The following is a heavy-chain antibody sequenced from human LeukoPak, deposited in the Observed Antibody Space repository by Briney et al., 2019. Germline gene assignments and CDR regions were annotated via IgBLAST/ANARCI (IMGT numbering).Heavy chain of an antibody. V-gene: IGHV3-23*01. D-gene: IGHD1-26*01. Sequence: PGGSLRLSCAASGFTFSSYAMSWVRQAPGKGLEWVSAISGSGGSTYYADSVKGRFTISRDNAKNSLYLQMNSLRAEDTAVYYCARDVWRRTDRWGAPVAFDIWGQGTMVTVSS. CDR3: ARDVWRRTDRWGAPVAFDI. J-gene: IGHJ3*02. CDR2: ISGSGGST. CDR1: GFTFSSYA.